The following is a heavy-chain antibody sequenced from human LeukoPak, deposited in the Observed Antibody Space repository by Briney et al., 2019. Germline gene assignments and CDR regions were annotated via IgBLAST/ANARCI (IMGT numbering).Heavy chain of an antibody. CDR2: IYTSGST. Sequence: SETLSLTCTVSGGSISSYYWSWIRQPAGKGLEWIGRIYTSGSTNYNPSLKSRVTISVDKSKNQSSLKLSSVTAADTAVYYCARLLFSSSSGYYYYMDVWGKGTTVTVSS. CDR3: ARLLFSSSSGYYYYMDV. D-gene: IGHD6-6*01. CDR1: GGSISSYY. J-gene: IGHJ6*03. V-gene: IGHV4-4*07.